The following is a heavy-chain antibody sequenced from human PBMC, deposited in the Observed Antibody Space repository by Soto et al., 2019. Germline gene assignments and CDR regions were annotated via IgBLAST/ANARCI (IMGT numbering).Heavy chain of an antibody. J-gene: IGHJ4*02. Sequence: EASVKVSCKASGYTFTNYDINWVRQAPGQGLEWMGWLNPNSGNTGYAQKFQGRVTLTRDTSTSTACMELTSLRSEDTAVYYCAVGGPYCSSASCYDYWGQGTLVTVSS. D-gene: IGHD2-2*01. CDR1: GYTFTNYD. CDR3: AVGGPYCSSASCYDY. CDR2: LNPNSGNT. V-gene: IGHV1-8*01.